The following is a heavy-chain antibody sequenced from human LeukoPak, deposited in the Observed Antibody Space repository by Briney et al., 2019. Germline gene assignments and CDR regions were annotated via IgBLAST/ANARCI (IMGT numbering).Heavy chain of an antibody. V-gene: IGHV4-4*07. CDR3: ARDGGLVGATGIDY. CDR2: IYTSGST. J-gene: IGHJ4*02. Sequence: SETLSLTCTVSGGSISSYYWCWIRQPAGKGLEWIGRIYTSGSTNYNPSLKSRVIMSVDTSKNQFSLKLNSVTAADTAVYYCARDGGLVGATGIDYWGQGTLVTVSS. D-gene: IGHD1-26*01. CDR1: GGSISSYY.